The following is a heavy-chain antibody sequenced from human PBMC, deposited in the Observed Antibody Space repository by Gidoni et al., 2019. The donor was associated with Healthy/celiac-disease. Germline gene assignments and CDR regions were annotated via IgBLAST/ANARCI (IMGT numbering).Heavy chain of an antibody. V-gene: IGHV3-30-3*01. CDR3: AREAKRGTAAMVPIDY. CDR1: GFTFSSYA. D-gene: IGHD5-18*01. CDR2: IAYDGSNK. Sequence: QVQLVESGGGVLPPRRSLRLSCAASGFTFSSYAMHWVRQAPDKGLEWGAVIAYDGSNKYYADSVKGRFTISRDNSKNTLYLQMNSLRAEDTAVYYCAREAKRGTAAMVPIDYWGQGTLVTVSS. J-gene: IGHJ4*02.